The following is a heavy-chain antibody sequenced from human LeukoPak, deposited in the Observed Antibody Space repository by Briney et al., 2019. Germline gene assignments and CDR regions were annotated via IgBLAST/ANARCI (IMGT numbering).Heavy chain of an antibody. V-gene: IGHV4-59*01. Sequence: PSETLSLTCTVSGGSISSYYWSWIRQPPGKELEWIGYMYYNGTSNYNPSLKSRVTISVDTSKKQFSLKLSSVTPADTAVYYCAAIDSSDSQHFDFWGQGTLVTVSS. D-gene: IGHD3-22*01. CDR2: MYYNGTS. CDR1: GGSISSYY. J-gene: IGHJ4*02. CDR3: AAIDSSDSQHFDF.